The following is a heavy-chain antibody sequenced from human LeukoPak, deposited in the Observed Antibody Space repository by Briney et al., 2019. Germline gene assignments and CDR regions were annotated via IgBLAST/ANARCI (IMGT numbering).Heavy chain of an antibody. CDR1: GFTFSSYA. D-gene: IGHD6-13*01. CDR2: ISYDGSNK. CDR3: VRGYMAAAGYDY. Sequence: GGSLRLSCAASGFTFSSYAMHWVRQAPGKGLEWVAVISYDGSNKYYADSVKGRFTISRDNSKNTLYLQMNSLRAEDTAVYYCVRGYMAAAGYDYWGQGTLVTVSS. V-gene: IGHV3-30-3*01. J-gene: IGHJ4*02.